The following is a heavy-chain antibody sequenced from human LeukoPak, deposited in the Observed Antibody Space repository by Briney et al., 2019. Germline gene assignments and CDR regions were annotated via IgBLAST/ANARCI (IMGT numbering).Heavy chain of an antibody. CDR1: GGSISSYY. J-gene: IGHJ4*02. CDR3: AAAVAGQVEGH. CDR2: IYYSGST. V-gene: IGHV4-59*01. Sequence: SETLSLTCTVSGGSISSYYWSWIRQPPGKGLEWIGYIYYSGSTNYNPSLKSRVTISVDTSKNQFSLKLSSVTAADTAVYYFAAAVAGQVEGHWGQGTLVTVSS. D-gene: IGHD6-19*01.